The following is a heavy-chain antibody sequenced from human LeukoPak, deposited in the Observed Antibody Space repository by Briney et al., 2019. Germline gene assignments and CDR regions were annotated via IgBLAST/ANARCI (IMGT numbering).Heavy chain of an antibody. Sequence: GASVKVSCKASGYTFTGYYMHWVRQAPGQGLEWMGWINPNSGGANYAQKFQGRVTMTRDTSISTAYMELSRLRSDDTAVYYCARGFFRNYGSGIQVYWGQGTLVTVSS. CDR1: GYTFTGYY. CDR2: INPNSGGA. V-gene: IGHV1-2*02. J-gene: IGHJ4*02. CDR3: ARGFFRNYGSGIQVY. D-gene: IGHD3-10*01.